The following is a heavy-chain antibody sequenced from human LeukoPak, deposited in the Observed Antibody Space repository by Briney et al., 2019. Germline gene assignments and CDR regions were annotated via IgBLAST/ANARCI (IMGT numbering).Heavy chain of an antibody. CDR1: GFTFSSYG. V-gene: IGHV3-33*06. J-gene: IGHJ6*03. D-gene: IGHD1-26*01. Sequence: GGSLRLSCAASGFTFSSYGMHWVRQAPGKGLEWVAVIWYDGSNKYYADSVKGRFTISRDNSKNTLYLQMNSLRAEDAAVYYCAKDPRGSYSRDYYYYIDVWGKGTTVTVSS. CDR3: AKDPRGSYSRDYYYYIDV. CDR2: IWYDGSNK.